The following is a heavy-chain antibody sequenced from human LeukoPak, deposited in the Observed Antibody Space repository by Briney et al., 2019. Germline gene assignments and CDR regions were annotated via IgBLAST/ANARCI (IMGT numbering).Heavy chain of an antibody. Sequence: SSETLSLTCTVSGGSISSYYWSWIRQPAGKGLEWIGRIYTSGSTNYNPSLESRVTMSVDTSKNQFSLKLSSVTAADTAVYYCARESSCCSTHNYYGMDVWGQGTTVTVSS. D-gene: IGHD2-15*01. V-gene: IGHV4-4*07. J-gene: IGHJ6*02. CDR2: IYTSGST. CDR3: ARESSCCSTHNYYGMDV. CDR1: GGSISSYY.